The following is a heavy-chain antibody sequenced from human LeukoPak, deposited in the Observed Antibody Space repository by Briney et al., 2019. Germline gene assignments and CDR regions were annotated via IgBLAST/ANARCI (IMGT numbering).Heavy chain of an antibody. V-gene: IGHV3-30-3*01. J-gene: IGHJ5*02. CDR1: GFTFSNYA. CDR2: ISFDGSDK. CDR3: ARDQPGTYTLSST. Sequence: GRSLRLSCAASGFTFSNYAMHWVSQAPGKGLEWVAFISFDGSDKYYADSVKGRFTISRDNSKNTLYLQMNSLRAEDTAVYYCARDQPGTYTLSSTWGQGTLVTVSS. D-gene: IGHD6-19*01.